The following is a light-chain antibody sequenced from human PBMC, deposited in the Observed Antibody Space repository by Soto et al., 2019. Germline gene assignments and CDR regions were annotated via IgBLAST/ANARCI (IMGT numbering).Light chain of an antibody. J-gene: IGLJ1*01. Sequence: QSVLTQPASVSGSPGQSITISCTGTSSDVGTYNYVSWYQLHSGKAPKLMVYEVSNRPSGVSNRFSGSKSGNTASLTISGLQAEDEADYHCSSYTSSSTYVFGTRTKLTVL. CDR3: SSYTSSSTYV. CDR2: EVS. V-gene: IGLV2-14*01. CDR1: SSDVGTYNY.